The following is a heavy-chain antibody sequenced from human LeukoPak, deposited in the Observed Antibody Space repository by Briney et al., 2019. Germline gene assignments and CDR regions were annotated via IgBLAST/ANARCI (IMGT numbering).Heavy chain of an antibody. D-gene: IGHD6-13*01. CDR1: GFTFSSYG. V-gene: IGHV3-30*03. CDR2: ISYDGSNK. Sequence: PGGSLRLSCAASGFTFSSYGMHWVRQAPGKGLEWVAVISYDGSNKYYADSVKGRFTISRDNSKNTLYLQMNSLRAEDTAVYYCARDNGHDYIAAAATGYFDYWGQGTLVTVSS. CDR3: ARDNGHDYIAAAATGYFDY. J-gene: IGHJ4*02.